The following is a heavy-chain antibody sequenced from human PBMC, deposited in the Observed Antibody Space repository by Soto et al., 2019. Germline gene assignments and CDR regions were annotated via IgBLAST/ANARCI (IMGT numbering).Heavy chain of an antibody. CDR3: AMGPLYYFDY. CDR2: ISSRSTNT. CDR1: GFTFSSYT. V-gene: IGHV3-21*02. J-gene: IGHJ4*02. D-gene: IGHD3-16*01. Sequence: EVQLVESGGGLVKPGGSLRLSCEDSGFTFSSYTMNWVRRAPGKGLEWVSSISSRSTNTHYADSVRGRFTISRDNAKRSLYLQMNSLRAEDTAVYYCAMGPLYYFDYWGQGTLVHVSS.